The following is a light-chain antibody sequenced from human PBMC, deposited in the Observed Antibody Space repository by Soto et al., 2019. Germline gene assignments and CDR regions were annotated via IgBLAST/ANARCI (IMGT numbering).Light chain of an antibody. Sequence: DIQMTQSPSTLSASVGDRVTITCRTSQSVSSRLAWYQQKPGRAPKLLIYKASSLESGVPSRFSGSGSGTGFTLTISSLQPDDFATYYCHQYDTYPYTVGQGTKVDIK. V-gene: IGKV1-5*03. J-gene: IGKJ2*01. CDR3: HQYDTYPYT. CDR1: QSVSSR. CDR2: KAS.